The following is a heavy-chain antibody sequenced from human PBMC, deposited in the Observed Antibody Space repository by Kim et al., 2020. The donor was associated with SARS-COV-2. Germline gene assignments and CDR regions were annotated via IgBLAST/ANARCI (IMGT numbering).Heavy chain of an antibody. J-gene: IGHJ4*02. CDR1: GFTFSSFA. D-gene: IGHD2-2*02. CDR3: AKSLTTSCYTSIDY. V-gene: IGHV3-23*01. CDR2: ISGVGDTT. Sequence: GGSLRLSCAAPGFTFSSFAMSWVRQAPGKGLEWVTAISGVGDTTYYADSVKGRFTISRDNSKSTWYLQMNSLRAEDTAVYYCAKSLTTSCYTSIDYWGQG.